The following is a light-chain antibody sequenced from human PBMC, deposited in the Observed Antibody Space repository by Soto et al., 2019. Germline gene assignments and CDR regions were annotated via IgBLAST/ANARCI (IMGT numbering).Light chain of an antibody. Sequence: EIVLTQSPGTLSLSPGERATLSGRASQSVSSSYLAWYQQKPGQAPRLLIYGASSRATGIPDRFSGSGSGTDFTLTISGLQSEDFALYYCQQYQNLWTFGQGTKVDIK. CDR2: GAS. CDR1: QSVSSSY. CDR3: QQYQNLWT. V-gene: IGKV3-20*01. J-gene: IGKJ1*01.